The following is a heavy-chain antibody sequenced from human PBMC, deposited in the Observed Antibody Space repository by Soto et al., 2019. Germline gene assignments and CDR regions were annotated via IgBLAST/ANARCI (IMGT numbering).Heavy chain of an antibody. CDR2: ITSKSTTI. Sequence: GGSLRLSCAASGFTFTSYSMNWVRQAPGQGLEWVSYITSKSTTIKYADSVKGRFTVSRDNAKNSLYLQLNSLRDEDTAVYYCAREMGACSDSRCYPGPYDSWGQGTMVTVYS. CDR1: GFTFTSYS. CDR3: AREMGACSDSRCYPGPYDS. J-gene: IGHJ5*02. D-gene: IGHD3-16*01. V-gene: IGHV3-48*02.